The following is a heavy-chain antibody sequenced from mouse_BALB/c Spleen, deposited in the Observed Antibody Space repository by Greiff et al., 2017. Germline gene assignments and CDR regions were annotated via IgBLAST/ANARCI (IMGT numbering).Heavy chain of an antibody. D-gene: IGHD1-2*01. CDR3: ARSRYYGYLYYFDY. J-gene: IGHJ2*01. CDR2: ISYSGST. Sequence: VQLQQSGPGLVKPSQSLSLTCTVTGYSITSDYAWNWIRQFPGNKLEWMGYISYSGSTSYNPSLKSRISITRDTSKNQFFLQLNSVTTEDTATYYCARSRYYGYLYYFDYWGQGTTLTVSS. CDR1: GYSITSDYA. V-gene: IGHV3-2*02.